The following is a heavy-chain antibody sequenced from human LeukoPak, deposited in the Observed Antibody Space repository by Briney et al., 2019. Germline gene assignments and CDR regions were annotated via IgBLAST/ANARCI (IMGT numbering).Heavy chain of an antibody. CDR2: ISDKGGAK. D-gene: IGHD2-15*01. J-gene: IGHJ4*02. Sequence: QPGGSLRLSCSVSGLIFGSYSMHWVRQAPGKGLEYVSGISDKGGAKYYADSVKGRFTISRDNSKNTLYLQMSSLRAEDTAVYYCVNGCFFDYWGQGTLVTVSS. CDR3: VNGCFFDY. CDR1: GLIFGSYS. V-gene: IGHV3-64D*06.